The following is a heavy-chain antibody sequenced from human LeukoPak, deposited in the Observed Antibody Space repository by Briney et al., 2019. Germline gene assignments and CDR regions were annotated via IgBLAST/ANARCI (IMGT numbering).Heavy chain of an antibody. D-gene: IGHD6-19*01. CDR1: GFTFSNAW. CDR3: TTDLGQWQEEFDY. V-gene: IGHV3-15*01. CDR2: IKSKTDGGTT. Sequence: GGSLRLSCAASGFTFSNAWMSWVRQAPGKGLEWVGRIKSKTDGGTTDYAAPVKGRFTISRDDSKNTLYLQMNSLKTEDTAVYYCTTDLGQWQEEFDYWGQGTLVTVSS. J-gene: IGHJ4*02.